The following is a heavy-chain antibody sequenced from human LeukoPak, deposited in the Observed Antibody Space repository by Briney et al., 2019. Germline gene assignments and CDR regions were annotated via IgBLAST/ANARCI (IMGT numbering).Heavy chain of an antibody. J-gene: IGHJ4*02. Sequence: GRSLRLSCAASGFTFSSYAMHWVRQAPGKGLEWVAVISYDGSNNYYADSVKGRFTISRDNSKNTLYLQMNSLRAEDTAVYYCARSCTNGVCYLDYWGQGTLVTVSS. CDR3: ARSCTNGVCYLDY. V-gene: IGHV3-30*01. D-gene: IGHD2-8*01. CDR1: GFTFSSYA. CDR2: ISYDGSNN.